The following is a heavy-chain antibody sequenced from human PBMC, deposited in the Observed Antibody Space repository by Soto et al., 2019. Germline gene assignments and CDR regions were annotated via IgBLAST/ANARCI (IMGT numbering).Heavy chain of an antibody. D-gene: IGHD3-22*01. CDR1: GFILSSFA. Sequence: GGSLRLSCAASGFILSSFAIHRVRQAPGKGLEWAAVISYDGRKKYYADSMKGRFTISRDNSKNTLYPQMNSLTADDTAVYYCARQDHSGSGWFDTWGQGTLVTVSS. CDR2: ISYDGRKK. CDR3: ARQDHSGSGWFDT. J-gene: IGHJ5*02. V-gene: IGHV3-30*04.